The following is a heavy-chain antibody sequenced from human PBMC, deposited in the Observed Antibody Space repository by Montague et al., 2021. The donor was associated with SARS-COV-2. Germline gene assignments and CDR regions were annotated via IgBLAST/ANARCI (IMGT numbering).Heavy chain of an antibody. D-gene: IGHD2-2*02. CDR2: ISQSGNT. CDR3: ARLGDGIVPSPILGLGPYYSFYYMDV. CDR1: GGSFSRYY. Sequence: SETLSLTCAVSGGSFSRYYWSWIRQPPGKGLEWIGEISQSGNTKYNPSLQSRVSISLDTSRNQFSLKVSSVTAADKAIYYCARLGDGIVPSPILGLGPYYSFYYMDVWGKGTTVTVSS. J-gene: IGHJ6*03. V-gene: IGHV4-34*01.